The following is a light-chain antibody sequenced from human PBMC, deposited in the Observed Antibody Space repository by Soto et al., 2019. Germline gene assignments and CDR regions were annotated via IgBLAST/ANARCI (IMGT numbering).Light chain of an antibody. J-gene: IGKJ3*01. CDR3: QQYNNWPPVT. CDR2: DAS. CDR1: QSISSW. Sequence: DIQMTQSPSTLSASVGDRVTITCRASQSISSWLAWYQQKPGKAPKLLIYDASSLESGVPSRFSGSGSGTEFTLSISSLQSEDVAVYYCQQYNNWPPVTFGPGTKVDI. V-gene: IGKV1-5*01.